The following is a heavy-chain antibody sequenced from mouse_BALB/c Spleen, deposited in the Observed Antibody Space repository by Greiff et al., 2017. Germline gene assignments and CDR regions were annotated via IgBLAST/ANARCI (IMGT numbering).Heavy chain of an antibody. CDR3: ARHITTAPYYAMDY. CDR1: GDSITSGY. J-gene: IGHJ4*01. CDR2: ISYSGST. V-gene: IGHV3-8*02. D-gene: IGHD1-1*01. Sequence: DVKLVESGPSLVKPSQTLSLTCSVTGDSITSGYWNWIRKFPGNKLEYMGYISYSGSTYYNPSLKSRISITRDTSKNQYYLQLNSVTTEDTATYYCARHITTAPYYAMDYWGQGTSVTVSS.